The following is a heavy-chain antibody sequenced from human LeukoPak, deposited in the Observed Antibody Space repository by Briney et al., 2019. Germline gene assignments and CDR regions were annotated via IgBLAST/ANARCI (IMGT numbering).Heavy chain of an antibody. Sequence: PSQTLSLTCTVSGGSISSGDYYWSWIRQPPGKGLEWIGCIYYSGSTYYNPSLKSRVTISVDTSKNQFSLKLSSVTAADTAVYYCARSPYEGARGESPFDYWGQGTLVTVSS. CDR1: GGSISSGDYY. J-gene: IGHJ4*02. CDR2: IYYSGST. CDR3: ARSPYEGARGESPFDY. V-gene: IGHV4-30-4*08. D-gene: IGHD3-16*01.